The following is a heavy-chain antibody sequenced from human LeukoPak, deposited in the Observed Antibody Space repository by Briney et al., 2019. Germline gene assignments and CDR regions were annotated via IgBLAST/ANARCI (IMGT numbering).Heavy chain of an antibody. D-gene: IGHD1-26*01. CDR3: ARVFARGGEISGSYYYY. CDR2: IIPIFGTA. V-gene: IGHV1-69*05. Sequence: GASVKVSCKASGGTFGSYAINWVRQAPGQGLEWMGGIIPIFGTANYAQKFQGRVTITTEEFTSTAYMEMSSLRPEDTAVYYCARVFARGGEISGSYYYYWGQGTLVTVSS. CDR1: GGTFGSYA. J-gene: IGHJ4*02.